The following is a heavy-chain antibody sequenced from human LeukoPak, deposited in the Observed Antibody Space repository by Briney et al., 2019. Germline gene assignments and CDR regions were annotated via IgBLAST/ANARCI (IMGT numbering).Heavy chain of an antibody. CDR2: ISSSGSAK. V-gene: IGHV3-11*01. CDR1: GFTFSDYY. CDR3: ASSSFWTRHFDY. D-gene: IGHD3/OR15-3a*01. Sequence: GGSLRLSCAASGFTFSDYYMSWIRQAPGKGLEWVSYISSSGSAKYYADSVKGRFTISRDNAKNSLYLQMNGLRAEDTAVNYCASSSFWTRHFDYWGQGALVTVSS. J-gene: IGHJ4*02.